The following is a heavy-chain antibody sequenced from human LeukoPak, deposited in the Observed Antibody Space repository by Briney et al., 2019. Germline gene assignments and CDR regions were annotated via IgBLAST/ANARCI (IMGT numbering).Heavy chain of an antibody. CDR2: INHSGST. Sequence: SETLSLTCAVYGGSFSGYYWSWIRQPPGKGLEWIGEINHSGSTNYNPSLKSRVTISVDTSENQFSLKLSSVTAADTAVYYCARAPYYDFWSGYLPAGRHYGMDVWGQGTTVTVSS. V-gene: IGHV4-34*01. CDR1: GGSFSGYY. CDR3: ARAPYYDFWSGYLPAGRHYGMDV. D-gene: IGHD3-3*01. J-gene: IGHJ6*02.